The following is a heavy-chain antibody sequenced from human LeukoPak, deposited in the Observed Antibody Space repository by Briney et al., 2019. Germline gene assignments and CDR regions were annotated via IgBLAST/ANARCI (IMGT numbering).Heavy chain of an antibody. J-gene: IGHJ4*02. CDR2: ISGSGGST. CDR1: GFTFSSYA. V-gene: IGHV3-23*01. D-gene: IGHD3-22*01. Sequence: GGSLRLSCAASGFTFSSYAMSWVRQAPGKGLEGVSAISGSGGSTYYADSVKGRFTISRDNSKNTLYLQMNSLRAEDTAVYYCAKEPSSPYYYDSSGYQAYWGQGTLVTVSS. CDR3: AKEPSSPYYYDSSGYQAY.